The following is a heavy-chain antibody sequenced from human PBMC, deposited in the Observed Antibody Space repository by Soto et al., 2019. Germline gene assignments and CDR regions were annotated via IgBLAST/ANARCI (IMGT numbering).Heavy chain of an antibody. V-gene: IGHV1-8*01. CDR3: ARGVTTLTFYYYYMDV. CDR2: MNPNSGNT. CDR1: GYTFTSYD. J-gene: IGHJ6*03. Sequence: ASVKVSCKASGYTFTSYDINWVRQATEQGLEWMGWMNPNSGNTGYAQKFQGRVTMTRNTSISTAYMELSSLRSEDTAVYYCARGVTTLTFYYYYMDVWGKGTTVTVSS. D-gene: IGHD4-4*01.